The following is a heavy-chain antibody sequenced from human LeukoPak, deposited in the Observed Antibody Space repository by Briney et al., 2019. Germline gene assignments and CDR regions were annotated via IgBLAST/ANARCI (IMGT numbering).Heavy chain of an antibody. CDR2: IHSSGST. CDR3: ARLGSYSDH. CDR1: GFTFGSYG. J-gene: IGHJ4*02. V-gene: IGHV4-4*09. Sequence: GSLRLSCAASGFTFGSYGMSWVRQAPGKGLEWIGYIHSSGSTHYNPSLKSRVTTSLDTSKNQFSLKLSSVTAADTAVYYCARLGSYSDHWGQGTLVTVSS. D-gene: IGHD1-26*01.